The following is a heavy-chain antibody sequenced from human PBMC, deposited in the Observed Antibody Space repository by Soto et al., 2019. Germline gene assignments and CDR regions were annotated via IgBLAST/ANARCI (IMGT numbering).Heavy chain of an antibody. J-gene: IGHJ4*02. Sequence: PSETNSLTSTVAGDSISSGGFSWSWIRQPPGKGLEWIGYIFPRGDTYYNPSLTSRVAISVDRSKNQFSLRLASVTAADTGVYYCARGGDSYLDHWGQRTLVIGSS. V-gene: IGHV4-30-2*01. CDR3: ARGGDSYLDH. CDR2: IFPRGDT. CDR1: GDSISSGGFS. D-gene: IGHD4-17*01.